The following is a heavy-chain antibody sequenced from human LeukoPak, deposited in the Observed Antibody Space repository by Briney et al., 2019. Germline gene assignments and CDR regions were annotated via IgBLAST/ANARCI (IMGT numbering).Heavy chain of an antibody. J-gene: IGHJ3*02. D-gene: IGHD3-3*01. CDR1: GYTFTGYY. V-gene: IGHV1-2*02. CDR2: INPNSGGT. CDR3: ARDVLRFLERRDDAFDI. Sequence: EASVKVSCKASGYTFTGYYMHWVRQAPGQGLEWMGWINPNSGGTNYAQKFQGRVTMTRDTSISTAYMELSSLRSDDTAVYYCARDVLRFLERRDDAFDIWGQGTMVTVSS.